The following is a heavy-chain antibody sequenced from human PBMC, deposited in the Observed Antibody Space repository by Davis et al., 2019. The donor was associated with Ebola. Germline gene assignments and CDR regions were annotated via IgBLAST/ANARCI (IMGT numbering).Heavy chain of an antibody. J-gene: IGHJ4*02. Sequence: PSETLSLTCTVSGGSISSYYWGWIRQPPGKGLEWIGSIYYSGSTNYNPSLKSRVTISVDKSKNQFSLKLSSVTAADTAVYYCARDSGSYLYYFDYWGQGTLVTVSS. V-gene: IGHV4-39*07. CDR1: GGSISSYY. CDR3: ARDSGSYLYYFDY. CDR2: IYYSGST. D-gene: IGHD1-26*01.